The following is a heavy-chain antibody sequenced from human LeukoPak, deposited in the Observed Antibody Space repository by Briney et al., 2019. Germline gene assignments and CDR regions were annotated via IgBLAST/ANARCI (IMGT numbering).Heavy chain of an antibody. CDR1: GFTFSSYS. J-gene: IGHJ5*02. CDR2: ISSSSSYI. Sequence: GGSLRLSCAASGFTFSSYSMNWVRQAPGKGLEWVSSISSSSSYIYYADPVKGRFTISRDNAKNSLYLQMNSLRAEDTAVYYCARDRWVGGYASSRWFDPWGQGTLVTVSS. D-gene: IGHD5-12*01. CDR3: ARDRWVGGYASSRWFDP. V-gene: IGHV3-21*01.